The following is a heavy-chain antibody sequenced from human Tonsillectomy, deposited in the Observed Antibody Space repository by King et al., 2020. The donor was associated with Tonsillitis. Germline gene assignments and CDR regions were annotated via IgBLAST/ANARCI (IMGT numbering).Heavy chain of an antibody. CDR1: GFTFSDHY. J-gene: IGHJ3*02. V-gene: IGHV3-72*01. CDR3: AHSRGYYDYDELDI. CDR2: TRNKANSYTT. D-gene: IGHD3-22*01. Sequence: VQLVESGGGLVQPGGSLRLSCAVSGFTFSDHYIYWVRQAPGKGLEWVGRTRNKANSYTTEYAATVKGRFTISRDVSKKSVYLQINSLKTEDTAVYYCAHSRGYYDYDELDIWGQGTMVTVS.